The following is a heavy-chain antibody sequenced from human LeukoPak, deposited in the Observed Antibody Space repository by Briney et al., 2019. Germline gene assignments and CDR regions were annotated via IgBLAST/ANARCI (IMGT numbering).Heavy chain of an antibody. Sequence: SETLSLTCTVSGGSVNSGYYYGSWIRQSPGKGLEWIGYIYYSGSTNYNPSLESRVTVSVDTSKNQFSLKLTSVTAADTAVYYCASEASSGYCEYWGQGTLVTVSS. CDR3: ASEASSGYCEY. J-gene: IGHJ4*02. CDR1: GGSVNSGYYY. CDR2: IYYSGST. V-gene: IGHV4-61*01. D-gene: IGHD3-22*01.